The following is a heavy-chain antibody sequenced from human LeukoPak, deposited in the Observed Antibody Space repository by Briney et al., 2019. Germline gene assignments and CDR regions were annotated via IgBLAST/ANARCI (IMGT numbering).Heavy chain of an antibody. Sequence: KPSETLSLTCNFSAVSVSRHFWSWIRQTPEKGLEWLGYVFSSGSTNYNPSLNSRVTISLDASKKQLSLTLNSVTAADTAVYYCARSYGYSSGWYGAYYFDYWGQGTLVTVSS. CDR3: ARSYGYSSGWYGAYYFDY. CDR1: AVSVSRHF. V-gene: IGHV4-59*02. J-gene: IGHJ4*02. CDR2: VFSSGST. D-gene: IGHD6-19*01.